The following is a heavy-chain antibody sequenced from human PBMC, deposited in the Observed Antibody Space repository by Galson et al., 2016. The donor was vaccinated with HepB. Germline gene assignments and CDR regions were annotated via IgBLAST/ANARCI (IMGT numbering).Heavy chain of an antibody. J-gene: IGHJ5*02. CDR1: GGSLSGYY. CDR3: ARQSISMFGVVKNWFDP. Sequence: TLSLTCDVYGGSLSGYYWSWIRQTPGKGLEWIGEVNYRGSSNYSPSLRSRASISVDTSKNQFSLRLRSVTAADTATCYCARQSISMFGVVKNWFDPWGQGTLVIVSS. D-gene: IGHD3-3*01. CDR2: VNYRGSS. V-gene: IGHV4-34*01.